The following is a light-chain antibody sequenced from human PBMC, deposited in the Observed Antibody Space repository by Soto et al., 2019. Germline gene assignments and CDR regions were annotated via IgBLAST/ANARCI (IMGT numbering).Light chain of an antibody. J-gene: IGLJ2*01. CDR2: DVS. V-gene: IGLV2-14*01. CDR1: SSDVGGYNY. CDR3: SSYTITNTLV. Sequence: QSAPTQPASVSGSPGQSITISCTGTSSDVGGYNYVSWYQQHPGKVPKVMIYDVSNRPSGVSNRFSGSKSGNTASLTISGLQAEDEADYYCSSYTITNTLVFGG.